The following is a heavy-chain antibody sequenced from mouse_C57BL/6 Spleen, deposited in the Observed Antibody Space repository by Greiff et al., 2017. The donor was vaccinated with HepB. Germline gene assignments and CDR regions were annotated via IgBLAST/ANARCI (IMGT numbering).Heavy chain of an antibody. CDR1: GYAFSSYW. Sequence: QVQLQQSGAELVKPGASVKISCKASGYAFSSYWMNWVKQRPGKGLEWIGQIYPGDGDTNYNGKFKGKATLTADKSSSTAYMQLSSLTSEDSAVYFCAREGVYDGYHVGFAYWGQGTLVTVSA. V-gene: IGHV1-80*01. CDR3: AREGVYDGYHVGFAY. J-gene: IGHJ3*01. D-gene: IGHD2-3*01. CDR2: IYPGDGDT.